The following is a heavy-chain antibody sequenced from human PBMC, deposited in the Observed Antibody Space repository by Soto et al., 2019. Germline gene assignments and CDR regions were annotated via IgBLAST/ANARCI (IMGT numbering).Heavy chain of an antibody. V-gene: IGHV4-31*03. CDR1: NGSISSGGYY. D-gene: IGHD3-22*01. CDR3: ARVAVLYYDSSGYYSGYYYYYGMDV. CDR2: IYYSGST. Sequence: SETLSLTCTVSNGSISSGGYYWSWIRQHPGKGLEWIGYIYYSGSTYYNPSLKSRVTISVDTSKNQFSLKLSSVTAADTAVYYCARVAVLYYDSSGYYSGYYYYYGMDVWGQGTTVTVSS. J-gene: IGHJ6*02.